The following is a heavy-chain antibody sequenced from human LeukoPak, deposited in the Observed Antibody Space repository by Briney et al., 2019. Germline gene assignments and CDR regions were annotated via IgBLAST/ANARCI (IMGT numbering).Heavy chain of an antibody. CDR3: ARDLPSSGYYYRDAFDI. V-gene: IGHV3-21*06. D-gene: IGHD3-22*01. Sequence: PGGSLRLSCAASGFTFSSYSMNWVRQAPGKGLEWVSSISSSSSYIYYADSVKGRFTISRDNGRNSLFLQMNSLRAEDTAVYYCARDLPSSGYYYRDAFDIWGQGTMVTVSS. CDR2: ISSSSSYI. CDR1: GFTFSSYS. J-gene: IGHJ3*02.